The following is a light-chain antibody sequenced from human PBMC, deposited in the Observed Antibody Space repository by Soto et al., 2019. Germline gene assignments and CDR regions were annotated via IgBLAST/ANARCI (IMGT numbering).Light chain of an antibody. CDR2: DAS. J-gene: IGKJ1*01. Sequence: DIQMTQSPSTLSASVGDRVTITCRASQSISSWLAWYQQKPGKAPKXMIYDASSLESGVPSRFSGSGSGTECTLTISSLQPDDVATYYCQQYNSYPGTFGQGTKVDIK. V-gene: IGKV1-5*01. CDR3: QQYNSYPGT. CDR1: QSISSW.